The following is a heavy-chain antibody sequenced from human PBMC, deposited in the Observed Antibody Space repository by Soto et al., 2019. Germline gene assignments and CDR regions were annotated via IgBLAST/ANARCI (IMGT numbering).Heavy chain of an antibody. V-gene: IGHV4-39*01. CDR3: GKVLVGATGHTDSDS. D-gene: IGHD2-15*01. CDR1: GVSIYRSGYY. J-gene: IGHJ4*02. Sequence: PSETLSLTCTVSGVSIYRSGYYWGWIRQPPGRGLEWIGNIDYNGVTYSNPSLKSRVTISRDTSKNQFSLKLTSVTAADTALYYCGKVLVGATGHTDSDSWGQGTLVTVSS. CDR2: IDYNGVT.